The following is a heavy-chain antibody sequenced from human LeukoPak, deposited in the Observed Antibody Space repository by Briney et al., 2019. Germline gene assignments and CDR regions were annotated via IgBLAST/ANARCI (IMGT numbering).Heavy chain of an antibody. CDR2: ISGRGNTI. CDR1: GFTFSSYN. J-gene: IGHJ4*02. V-gene: IGHV3-48*04. CDR3: ARDPPALEDFDY. Sequence: GGSLRLSCAASGFTFSSYNMNWVRQAPGKGLEWVSYISGRGNTIKYADSVKGRFTISRDNGRNSLYLHMSSLRAEDTAVYYCARDPPALEDFDYWGQGTQVTVSS.